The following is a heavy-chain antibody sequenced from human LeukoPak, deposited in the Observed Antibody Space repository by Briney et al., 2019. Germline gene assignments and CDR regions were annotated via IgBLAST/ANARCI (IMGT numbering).Heavy chain of an antibody. J-gene: IGHJ3*02. CDR2: IWYDGSNK. CDR3: AKDPGAFDI. Sequence: GGSLRLSCAASGYTFSSYGMHWVRQAPGKGLEWVAVIWYDGSNKYYADSVKGRFTISRDSSKNTLYLQMNSLRAEDTAVYYCAKDPGAFDIWGQGTMVTVSS. CDR1: GYTFSSYG. V-gene: IGHV3-33*06.